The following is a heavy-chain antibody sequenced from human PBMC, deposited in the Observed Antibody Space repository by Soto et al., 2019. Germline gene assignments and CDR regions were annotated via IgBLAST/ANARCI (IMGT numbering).Heavy chain of an antibody. CDR3: ARAAIRLGKSSLYRDFDC. CDR2: FLYGGNT. CDR1: GGSISSGGYY. J-gene: IGHJ4*02. Sequence: QLQESGPGLLKPSDPLSLTCTVSGGSISSGGYYWAWIRQPPGRGLEWIGSFLYGGNTHYNPSLKSPVTIVADTSKNQFSLILNSVNVADTAVYYCARAAIRLGKSSLYRDFDCWGQGILVTVSS. V-gene: IGHV4-39*01. D-gene: IGHD3-16*02.